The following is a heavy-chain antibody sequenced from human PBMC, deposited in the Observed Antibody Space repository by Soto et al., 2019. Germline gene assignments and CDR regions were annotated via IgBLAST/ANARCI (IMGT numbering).Heavy chain of an antibody. J-gene: IGHJ3*02. CDR1: GGSISSYY. CDR3: SRTRGEGDAFDI. V-gene: IGHV4-59*01. Sequence: QVQLQESGPGLVKPSETLSLTCTVSGGSISSYYWSWIRQPPGKGLEWIGYIYYSGSTNYNPSLTSRVTISVDTSKNQFSLKLSSVTAADTAVYYWSRTRGEGDAFDIWGLGTMVTVSS. CDR2: IYYSGST. D-gene: IGHD3-10*01.